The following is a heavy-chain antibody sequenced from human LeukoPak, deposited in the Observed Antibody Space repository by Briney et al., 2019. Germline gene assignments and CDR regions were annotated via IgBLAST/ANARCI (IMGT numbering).Heavy chain of an antibody. V-gene: IGHV3-11*01. CDR1: GFTFPNYV. D-gene: IGHD3-10*01. J-gene: IGHJ3*02. CDR2: ISGSGITT. Sequence: GGSLRLSCAASGFTFPNYVMSWVRQASGKGLEWVSYISGSGITTFYAESVEGRFTISRDNTKNSLFLQMDSLRVEDTAVYYCARDLSRGDAFDIWGQGTMVTVSS. CDR3: ARDLSRGDAFDI.